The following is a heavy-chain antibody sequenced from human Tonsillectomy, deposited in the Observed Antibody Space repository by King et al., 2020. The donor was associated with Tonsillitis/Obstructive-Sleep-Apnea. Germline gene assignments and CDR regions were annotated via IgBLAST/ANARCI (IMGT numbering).Heavy chain of an antibody. D-gene: IGHD4-17*01. V-gene: IGHV1-18*01. CDR1: RYTFNNCG. CDR2: ISAYNGNT. J-gene: IGHJ4*02. Sequence: VQLVESGAEVKKPGASVEVSCKASRYTFNNCGVTWVRQAPGQGLEWMGWISAYNGNTHYAQKFQGRVTMTTDTSTATAYMELRSLRSDDTAVYYCAKDCDYIIEYWGQGTLVTVSS. CDR3: AKDCDYIIEY.